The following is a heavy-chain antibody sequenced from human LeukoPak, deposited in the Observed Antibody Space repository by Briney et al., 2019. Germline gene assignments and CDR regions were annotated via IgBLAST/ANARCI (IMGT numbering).Heavy chain of an antibody. CDR2: IYYSGST. CDR1: GGSISSYY. J-gene: IGHJ6*02. CDR3: ARYAVRGVYYGMDV. V-gene: IGHV4-59*01. Sequence: SETLSLTCTVSGGSISSYYWSWIRQPPGKGLEWSGYIYYSGSTNYNPSLKSRVTISVDTSKNQFSLKLSSVTAADTAVYYCARYAVRGVYYGMDVWGQGTTVTVSS. D-gene: IGHD3-10*01.